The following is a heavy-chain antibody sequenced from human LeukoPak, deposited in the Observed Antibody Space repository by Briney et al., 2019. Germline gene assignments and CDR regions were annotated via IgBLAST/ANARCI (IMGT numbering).Heavy chain of an antibody. CDR1: GGSFSGYC. CDR2: INHSGST. V-gene: IGHV4-34*01. Sequence: KSSETLSLTCAVYGGSFSGYCWSWIRQPPGKGLEWIREINHSGSTNYNPSLKSRVTISVDTSKNQFSLKLSSVTAADTAVYYCARAGDIVVVPAAVFDYWGHGTLVTVSS. D-gene: IGHD2-2*01. CDR3: ARAGDIVVVPAAVFDY. J-gene: IGHJ4*01.